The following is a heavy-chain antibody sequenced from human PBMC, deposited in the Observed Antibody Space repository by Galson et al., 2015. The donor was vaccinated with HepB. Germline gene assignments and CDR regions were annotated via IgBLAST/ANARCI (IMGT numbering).Heavy chain of an antibody. Sequence: SLRLSCAASGFTFSNYGMRWVRQTPGKGLEWVAVIWYDGSNKYYGDSVKGRFTISRDNSKNTLYLQMNSLRAEDTAVYYCVRGTAWEDYFYYMDVWGKGTTVTVSS. CDR2: IWYDGSNK. CDR1: GFTFSNYG. V-gene: IGHV3-33*01. D-gene: IGHD1-26*01. CDR3: VRGTAWEDYFYYMDV. J-gene: IGHJ6*03.